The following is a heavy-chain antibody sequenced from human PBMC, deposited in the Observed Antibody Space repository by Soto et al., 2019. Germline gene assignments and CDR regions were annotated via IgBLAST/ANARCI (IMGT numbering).Heavy chain of an antibody. CDR3: ATIVYDYIWGSYSDWFDP. J-gene: IGHJ5*02. CDR1: GYTLTELS. V-gene: IGHV1-24*01. CDR2: FDPEDGET. D-gene: IGHD3-16*01. Sequence: ASVKVSCKVSGYTLTELSMHWVRQAPGKGLEWMGGFDPEDGETIYAQKFQGRVTMTEDTSTDTAYMELSSLRSEDTAVYYCATIVYDYIWGSYSDWFDPWGQGTLVTVSS.